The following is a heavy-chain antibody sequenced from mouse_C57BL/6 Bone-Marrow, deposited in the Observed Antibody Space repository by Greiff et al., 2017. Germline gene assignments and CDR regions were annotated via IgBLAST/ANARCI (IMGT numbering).Heavy chain of an antibody. CDR2: IDPETGGT. D-gene: IGHD2-2*01. CDR3: TRWVYGYDFDY. Sequence: QVQLQQSGAELVRPGASVTLSCKASGYTFTDYEMHWVKQTPVHGLEWIGAIDPETGGTAYNQKFKGKAILTADKSSSTAYMELRSLTSEDSAVYYCTRWVYGYDFDYWGQGTTLTVSS. CDR1: GYTFTDYE. V-gene: IGHV1-15*01. J-gene: IGHJ2*01.